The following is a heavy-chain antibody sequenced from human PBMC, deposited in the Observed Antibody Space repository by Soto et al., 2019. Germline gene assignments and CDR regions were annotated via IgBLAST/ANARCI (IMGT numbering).Heavy chain of an antibody. V-gene: IGHV3-30*18. D-gene: IGHD3-16*02. Sequence: QVQLVESGGGVVQPGRSLRLSCAASGFTFSSYAMHWVRQAPGKGLEWVAVISYDGSDKYYADSVKGRFTISRDNSKNTLHLQMNSLRADETAVYYCANALGELSPESYDYWGQGTLITVSS. CDR3: ANALGELSPESYDY. J-gene: IGHJ4*02. CDR2: ISYDGSDK. CDR1: GFTFSSYA.